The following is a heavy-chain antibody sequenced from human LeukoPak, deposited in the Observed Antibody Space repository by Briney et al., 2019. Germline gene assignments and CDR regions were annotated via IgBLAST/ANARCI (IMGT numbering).Heavy chain of an antibody. D-gene: IGHD5-12*01. V-gene: IGHV1-69*05. CDR3: ARDLVATDRALDY. CDR1: GGTFSSYA. Sequence: SVKVSCKASGGTFSSYAISWVRRAPGQGLEWMGGIIPIFGTANYAQKFQGRVTITTDESTSTAYMELSSLRSEDTAVYYCARDLVATDRALDYWGQGTLVTVSS. J-gene: IGHJ4*02. CDR2: IIPIFGTA.